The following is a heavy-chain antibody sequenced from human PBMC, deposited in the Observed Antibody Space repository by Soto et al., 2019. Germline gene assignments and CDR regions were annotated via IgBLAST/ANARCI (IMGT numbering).Heavy chain of an antibody. V-gene: IGHV3-48*02. J-gene: IGHJ6*02. CDR3: ARVSMTTVTPYYYYGMDV. D-gene: IGHD4-4*01. Sequence: PWGSLRLSCAASGFTFSSYSMNWVRQAPGKGLEWVSYISSSSSTIYYADSVKGRFTISRDNAKNSLYLQMNSLRDEDTAVYYCARVSMTTVTPYYYYGMDVWGQGTTVTVSS. CDR1: GFTFSSYS. CDR2: ISSSSSTI.